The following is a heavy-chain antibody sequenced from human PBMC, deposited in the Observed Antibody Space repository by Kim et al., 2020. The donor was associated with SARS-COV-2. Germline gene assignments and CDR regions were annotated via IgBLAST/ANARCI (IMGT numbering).Heavy chain of an antibody. Sequence: GTTHSNPSLKSRVTIYLDTSKKQFSLKLTSVTAADAAVYYCARHHRKAVDYWGQGTLVTVSS. CDR2: GTT. J-gene: IGHJ4*02. CDR3: ARHHRKAVDY. V-gene: IGHV4-59*08.